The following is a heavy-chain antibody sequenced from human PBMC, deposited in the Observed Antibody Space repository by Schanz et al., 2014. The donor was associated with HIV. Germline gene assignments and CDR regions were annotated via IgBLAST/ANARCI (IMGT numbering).Heavy chain of an antibody. Sequence: EGQLVESGGGLVQPGGSLRLSCAASGFTFKTYWMSWVRQAPGKGLEWVAVIGHEGNDIHYVDSVAGRFSISRDNSKNTLYLQLGSLRTEDTAVYYCARDLNVGRHFDHWGQGTLVTVSS. V-gene: IGHV3-7*01. J-gene: IGHJ4*02. D-gene: IGHD1-26*01. CDR2: IGHEGNDI. CDR3: ARDLNVGRHFDH. CDR1: GFTFKTYW.